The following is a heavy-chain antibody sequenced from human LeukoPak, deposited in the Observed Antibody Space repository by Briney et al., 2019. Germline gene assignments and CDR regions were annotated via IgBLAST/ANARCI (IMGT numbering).Heavy chain of an antibody. J-gene: IGHJ4*02. CDR1: GFTFSDYY. D-gene: IGHD6-13*01. V-gene: IGHV3-11*03. Sequence: KPGGSLRLSCAASGFTFSDYYMSWIRQAPGKGLEWVSYISSSSSYTNYADSVKGRFTISRDNAKNSLYLQMNSRRAEDTAVYYCASGVKSSSYPDYWGQGTLVTVSS. CDR2: ISSSSSYT. CDR3: ASGVKSSSYPDY.